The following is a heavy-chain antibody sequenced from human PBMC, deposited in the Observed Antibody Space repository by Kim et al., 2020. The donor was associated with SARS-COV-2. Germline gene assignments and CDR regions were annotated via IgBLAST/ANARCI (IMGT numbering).Heavy chain of an antibody. CDR2: VFATGKT. D-gene: IGHD1-26*01. CDR1: GDSISSSSFY. CDR3: ARYRVQWELSHYFDY. V-gene: IGHV4-39*01. Sequence: SETLSLTCTVSGDSISSSSFYWDWIRQPPGRGLEWIGSVFATGKTFYNSTLTSRVTVSVDTSKNEFSLKLRSVTAADTAVYYCARYRVQWELSHYFDYWGQGILVTV. J-gene: IGHJ4*02.